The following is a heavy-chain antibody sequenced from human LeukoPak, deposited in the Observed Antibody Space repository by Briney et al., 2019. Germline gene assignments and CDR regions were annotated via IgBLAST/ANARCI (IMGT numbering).Heavy chain of an antibody. CDR1: GFTFSDYY. V-gene: IGHV4-38-2*02. CDR3: ARDPLNCSGGSCYD. J-gene: IGHJ4*02. CDR2: KHHSGST. D-gene: IGHD2-15*01. Sequence: GSLRLSCAASGFTFSDYYMSWIRQAPGKGLEWIGAKHHSGSTYYNPSLKSRVTISLDTSKNQFSLKLTSVTAADTAVYYCARDPLNCSGGSCYDWGQGTLVTVSS.